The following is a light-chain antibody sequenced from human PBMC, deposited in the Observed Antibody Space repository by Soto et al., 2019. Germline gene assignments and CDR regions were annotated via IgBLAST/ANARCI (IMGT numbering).Light chain of an antibody. CDR1: SGDVGGYNS. J-gene: IGLJ1*01. CDR3: SSFTSSMPNV. CDR2: DVT. V-gene: IGLV2-14*01. Sequence: QSVLTQPASVSGSPGQSITISCTGTSGDVGGYNSVSWYQQHPGKAPKLILYDVTDRPSGVSYRFSGSKSGNTASLTISGLQAADEADYFCSSFTSSMPNVFGSGTKVTVL.